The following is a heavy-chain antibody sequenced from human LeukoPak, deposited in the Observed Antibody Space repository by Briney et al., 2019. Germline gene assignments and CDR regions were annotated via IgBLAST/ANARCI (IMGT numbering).Heavy chain of an antibody. V-gene: IGHV3-48*02. Sequence: GGSLRLSCAASGFTFSSYSMNWVRQAPGKGLEWVSYISSSSTIYYADSVKGRFTISRDNAKNSLYLQMNSLRDEDTAVYYCASLIAAAGYWGQGTLVTVSS. CDR1: GFTFSSYS. CDR3: ASLIAAAGY. D-gene: IGHD6-13*01. J-gene: IGHJ4*02. CDR2: ISSSSTI.